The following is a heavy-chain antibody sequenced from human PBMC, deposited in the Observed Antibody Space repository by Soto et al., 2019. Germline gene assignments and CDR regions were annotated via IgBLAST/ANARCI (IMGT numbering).Heavy chain of an antibody. J-gene: IGHJ5*02. V-gene: IGHV3-13*01. CDR3: ARQASYWHGGGGWLDP. CDR1: GCTFSASD. D-gene: IGHD2-8*02. Sequence: EVQLVASGGGLVQPGGSLRLSCAASGCTFSASDMHWVRQAAGKGLEWVSAIGTLHDTYYPDSVKGRFTISRDNAKNSLYLQMNSLRAGETAVYYCARQASYWHGGGGWLDPWGQGTLVTVSS. CDR2: IGTLHDT.